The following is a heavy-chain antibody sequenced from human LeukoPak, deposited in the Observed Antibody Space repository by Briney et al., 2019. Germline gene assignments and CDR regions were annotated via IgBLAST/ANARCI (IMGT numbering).Heavy chain of an antibody. CDR2: IIPIFGTA. CDR1: GGTFSSYA. CDR3: ARDSSHRAKGELLPSFDY. V-gene: IGHV1-69*05. D-gene: IGHD1-26*01. J-gene: IGHJ4*02. Sequence: SVKVSCKASGGTFSSYAISWVRQAPGQGLEWMGEIIPIFGTANYAQKFQGRVTITTDESTSTAYMELSSLRSEDTAVYYCARDSSHRAKGELLPSFDYWGQGTLVTVSS.